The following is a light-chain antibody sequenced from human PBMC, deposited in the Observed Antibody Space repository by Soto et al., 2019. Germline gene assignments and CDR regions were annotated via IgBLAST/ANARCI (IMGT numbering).Light chain of an antibody. J-gene: IGLJ3*02. CDR2: EVS. CDR1: SSDVGGYNY. V-gene: IGLV2-14*01. Sequence: QSALTQPASVSGSPGQSITISCTGTSSDVGGYNYVSWYQQHPGKAPKLMIYEVSNRPSGASNRFSGSKSGNTASLTISGLQAEDEADYYCSSYTSSSTLDVFGGGTKLTVL. CDR3: SSYTSSSTLDV.